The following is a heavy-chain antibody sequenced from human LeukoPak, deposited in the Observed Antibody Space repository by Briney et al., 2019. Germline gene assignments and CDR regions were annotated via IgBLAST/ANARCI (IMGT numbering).Heavy chain of an antibody. V-gene: IGHV3-9*01. CDR1: EFSFNDYA. CDR3: AKDRLELRDYFYGMDV. J-gene: IGHJ6*02. Sequence: PGGSLRLSCAVSEFSFNDYAMHWVRQAPGKGLEWVSGINWNSGSIGYADSVKGRFTISRDNAKDSLYLQMKSLRTEDTALYYCAKDRLELRDYFYGMDVWGQGTTVTVSS. CDR2: INWNSGSI. D-gene: IGHD1-7*01.